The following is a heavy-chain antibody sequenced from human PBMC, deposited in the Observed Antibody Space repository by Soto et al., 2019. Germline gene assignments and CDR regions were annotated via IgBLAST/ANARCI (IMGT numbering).Heavy chain of an antibody. CDR2: IYYSGST. V-gene: IGHV4-31*03. Sequence: QVQLQESGPGLVKPSQTLSLTCTVSGGSISSGGYYWSWIRQHPGKGLEWIGYIYYSGSTYYNPSLKSRVTISVDTSKNQLSLELSSVTAADTAVYYCARGGRRSPGMDVWGQGTTVTVSS. CDR3: ARGGRRSPGMDV. CDR1: GGSISSGGYY. J-gene: IGHJ6*02.